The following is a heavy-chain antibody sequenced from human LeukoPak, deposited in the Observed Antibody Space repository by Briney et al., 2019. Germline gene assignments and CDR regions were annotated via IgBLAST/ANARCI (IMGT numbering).Heavy chain of an antibody. Sequence: ASVKVSCKASGYTFTAYYMHWVRQAPGQGLEWMGWINPNNGGTNYAQKFQGRVTMTRDTSISTAYMELRRLRSDDTAVYYCARDPGRYFDYWGQGTLVTVSS. V-gene: IGHV1-2*02. CDR2: INPNNGGT. J-gene: IGHJ4*02. CDR1: GYTFTAYY. CDR3: ARDPGRYFDY.